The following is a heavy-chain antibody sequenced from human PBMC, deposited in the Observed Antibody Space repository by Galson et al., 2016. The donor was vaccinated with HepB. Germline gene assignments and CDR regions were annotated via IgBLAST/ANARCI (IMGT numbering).Heavy chain of an antibody. Sequence: SVKVSCKASGYTFISYAMNWVRQAPGQGLEWMGWIDTNTGNPTYAQGFTGRFVFSLDTSVSTAYLQISSLKAEDTALYYCARREGSGWYDYWGQGTLVSVSS. CDR2: IDTNTGNP. D-gene: IGHD6-19*01. CDR1: GYTFISYA. V-gene: IGHV7-4-1*02. J-gene: IGHJ4*02. CDR3: ARREGSGWYDY.